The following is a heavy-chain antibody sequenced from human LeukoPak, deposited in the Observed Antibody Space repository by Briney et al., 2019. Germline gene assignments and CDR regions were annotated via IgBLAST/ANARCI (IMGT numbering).Heavy chain of an antibody. V-gene: IGHV1-24*01. J-gene: IGHJ2*01. D-gene: IGHD2-21*02. CDR1: GSTLSDLS. Sequence: ASVKVSCKVSGSTLSDLSIHWVRQAPGKGLEYVGGSDPEDGETFHAQNFQGRVTMTEDTATDTAYMELSGLRSEDTALYYCVTDRARLFWYFDVWGRGTLVTVS. CDR2: SDPEDGET. CDR3: VTDRARLFWYFDV.